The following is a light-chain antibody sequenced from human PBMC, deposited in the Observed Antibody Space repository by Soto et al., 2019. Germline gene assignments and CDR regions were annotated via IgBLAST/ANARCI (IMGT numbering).Light chain of an antibody. CDR1: TSSIGSNT. CDR3: ASWDDSLNGWV. Sequence: QSVLTQPPSTSGTPGQRVTISCSGSTSSIGSNTVNWYQWLPGTAPRLLMFSDNERPSGVPDRFSGSKSGASASLAISGLQSEDEGDYYCASWDDSLNGWVFGGGTKVTVL. J-gene: IGLJ3*02. CDR2: SDN. V-gene: IGLV1-44*01.